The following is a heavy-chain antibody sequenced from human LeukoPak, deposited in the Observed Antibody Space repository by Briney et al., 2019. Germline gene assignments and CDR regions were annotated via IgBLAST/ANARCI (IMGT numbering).Heavy chain of an antibody. CDR2: ISTTSRYI. Sequence: PGGSLSLSCAASGFTFSSYSMNWVRQAPGKGLEWVSSISTTSRYIYYADSVKGRFTVSRDNAKNSLSLQMNSLRAEDTAVYSCARGNSDYDHDYWGQGTLVTVSS. V-gene: IGHV3-21*01. CDR3: ARGNSDYDHDY. CDR1: GFTFSSYS. D-gene: IGHD4-11*01. J-gene: IGHJ4*02.